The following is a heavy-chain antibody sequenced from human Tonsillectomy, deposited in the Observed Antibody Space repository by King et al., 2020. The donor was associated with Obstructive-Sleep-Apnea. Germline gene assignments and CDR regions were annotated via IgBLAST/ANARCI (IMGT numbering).Heavy chain of an antibody. CDR1: GYTFNSYY. CDR3: ARDHRTVSTTYYYGMDV. D-gene: IGHD4-11*01. Sequence: VQLGESGAEVKKPGASVKVSCKASGYTFNSYYMHWVRQAPGQGLEWMGIINPSGGSRSYAQKFQGRLTMTRDTSTSTGYMELSSLRSEDTAVYYCARDHRTVSTTYYYGMDVWGQGTTVTVSS. J-gene: IGHJ6*02. V-gene: IGHV1-46*02. CDR2: INPSGGSR.